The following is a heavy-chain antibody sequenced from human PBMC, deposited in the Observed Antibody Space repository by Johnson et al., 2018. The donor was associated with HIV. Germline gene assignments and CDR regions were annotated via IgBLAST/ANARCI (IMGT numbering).Heavy chain of an antibody. CDR3: TKCEYNSDAFDV. Sequence: MLLVESGGTLAQPAWSLRLSCAASRFTFSSYGMTWVRQAPGNALEWVASIKEDGSEKYYADSVKGRFTISRDNSKNTLYLQMSSLRADDSAVYYCTKCEYNSDAFDVWGQGTMVTVS. CDR1: RFTFSSYG. CDR2: IKEDGSEK. D-gene: IGHD5-12*01. J-gene: IGHJ3*01. V-gene: IGHV3-7*03.